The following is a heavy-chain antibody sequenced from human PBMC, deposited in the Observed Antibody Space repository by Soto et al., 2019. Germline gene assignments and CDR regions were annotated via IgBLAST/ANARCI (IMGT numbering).Heavy chain of an antibody. V-gene: IGHV1-69*13. D-gene: IGHD3-22*01. CDR2: IIPIFGTA. CDR1: GGTFSSYA. J-gene: IGHJ6*02. CDR3: ARDYYYDSSGTYPGIDYYYYGMDV. Sequence: ASVKVSCKASGGTFSSYAISWVRQAPGQGLEWMGGIIPIFGTANYAQKFQGRVTITADESTSTAYMELSSLRSEDTAVYYCARDYYYDSSGTYPGIDYYYYGMDVWGQGTTVTVSS.